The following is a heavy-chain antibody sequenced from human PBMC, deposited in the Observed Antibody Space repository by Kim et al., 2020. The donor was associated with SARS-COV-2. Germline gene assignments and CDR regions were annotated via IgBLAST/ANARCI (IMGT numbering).Heavy chain of an antibody. CDR2: INPNSGGT. CDR1: GYTFTGYY. V-gene: IGHV1-2*02. Sequence: ASVKVSCKASGYTFTGYYMHWVRQAPGQWLEWMGWINPNSGGTNYAQKFQGRVTMTRDTSISTAYMELSRLRSDDTAVYYCARIWIQLWGYYYYGMDVWGQGTTVTVSS. D-gene: IGHD5-18*01. CDR3: ARIWIQLWGYYYYGMDV. J-gene: IGHJ6*02.